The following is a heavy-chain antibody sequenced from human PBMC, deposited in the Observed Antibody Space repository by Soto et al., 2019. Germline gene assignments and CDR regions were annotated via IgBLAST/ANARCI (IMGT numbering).Heavy chain of an antibody. V-gene: IGHV3-23*01. CDR3: ASDLVGASDSYGLDV. J-gene: IGHJ6*02. CDR1: GLPFSRYA. D-gene: IGHD1-26*01. CDR2: ISGSGGST. Sequence: SLRLSCADSGLPFSRYAMSWVRQAPGKGLEWVSAISGSGGSTYYADSVKGRFTISRDNSKNTLYLQLNSLRAEDTAVYYCASDLVGASDSYGLDVWGQGTPVTVSS.